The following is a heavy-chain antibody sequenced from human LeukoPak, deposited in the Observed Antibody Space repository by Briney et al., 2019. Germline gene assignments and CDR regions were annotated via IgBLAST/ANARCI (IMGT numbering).Heavy chain of an antibody. CDR1: GFIVSDKY. D-gene: IGHD3-10*01. CDR2: IYSSGES. Sequence: PGGSLRLSCAVSGFIVSDKYMRWVRQAPGKGPEWVSVIYSSGESYYTDFVEGRFTTSRDNSKSTLYLQMNSLRADDTAVYFCTKDYYGSGSFYPWDLWGQGALVTVSS. V-gene: IGHV3-66*03. CDR3: TKDYYGSGSFYPWDL. J-gene: IGHJ5*02.